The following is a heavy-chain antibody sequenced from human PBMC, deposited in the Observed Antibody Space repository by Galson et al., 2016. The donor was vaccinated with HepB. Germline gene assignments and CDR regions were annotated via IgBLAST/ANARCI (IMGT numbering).Heavy chain of an antibody. CDR1: GFSLSTSGMC. CDR3: SRPRTQDTGIDS. J-gene: IGHJ6*02. CDR2: IDWDDDK. Sequence: PALVKPTQTLTLTCNFSGFSLSTSGMCVSWIRQPPGKALEWLALIDWDDDKYYSTSLKTRLTISKDTSKNQVVITMTNMDPVDAATYCCSRPRTQDTGIDSWDQPTTVTVSS. V-gene: IGHV2-70*01. D-gene: IGHD2-15*01.